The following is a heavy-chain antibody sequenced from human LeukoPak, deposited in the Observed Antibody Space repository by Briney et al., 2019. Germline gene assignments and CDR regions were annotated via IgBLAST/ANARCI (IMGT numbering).Heavy chain of an antibody. Sequence: GGSLRLSCAASGFTFSSYSMNWVRQAPGKGLEWVSSISSSSSYIYYADSEKGRFTISRDNAKNSLYLQMNSLRAEDTAVYYCARNLIKDYDFWSGYYDFDYWGRGTLVTVSS. CDR1: GFTFSSYS. D-gene: IGHD3-3*01. CDR2: ISSSSSYI. J-gene: IGHJ4*02. CDR3: ARNLIKDYDFWSGYYDFDY. V-gene: IGHV3-21*01.